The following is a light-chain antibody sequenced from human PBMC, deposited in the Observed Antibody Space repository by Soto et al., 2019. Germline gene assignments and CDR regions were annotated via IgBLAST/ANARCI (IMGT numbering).Light chain of an antibody. CDR2: DIS. CDR3: QQRDSWPLT. V-gene: IGKV3-11*01. CDR1: QSVGSD. Sequence: EIVLTQSPATLSLSPGERATLSCRASQSVGSDLAWYQQKPGQAPSLLIYDISDRATGVPARFSGSGSGTDFTLTISSLEPEDYGIYYCQQRDSWPLTFGGGTKAEIK. J-gene: IGKJ4*01.